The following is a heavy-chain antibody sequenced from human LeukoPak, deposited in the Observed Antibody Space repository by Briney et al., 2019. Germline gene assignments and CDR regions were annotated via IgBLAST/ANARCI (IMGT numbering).Heavy chain of an antibody. J-gene: IGHJ4*02. Sequence: GGSLRLSCEGSGFTFSDYWMGWVRQAPGKRLEWVANIIKDGSDKYYVDSVKGRFSISRDNAKNSVYLQMNSLRAEDTAVYYCARDFFVDYWGQGTLVTVSS. CDR1: GFTFSDYW. CDR3: ARDFFVDY. CDR2: IIKDGSDK. V-gene: IGHV3-7*01. D-gene: IGHD2-21*01.